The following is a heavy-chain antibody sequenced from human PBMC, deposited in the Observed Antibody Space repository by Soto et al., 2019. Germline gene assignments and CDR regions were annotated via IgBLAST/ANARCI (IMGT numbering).Heavy chain of an antibody. CDR1: GYTFTSYH. CDR2: INPSGGST. Sequence: ASVKVSCKASGYTFTSYHMHWVRQAPGQGLEWMGIINPSGGSTSYAQKFQGRVTMTRDTSTSTVYMELSSLRSEDTAVYYCARGIFGVVIIPYFDYWGQGTLVTVSS. J-gene: IGHJ4*02. D-gene: IGHD3-3*01. CDR3: ARGIFGVVIIPYFDY. V-gene: IGHV1-46*01.